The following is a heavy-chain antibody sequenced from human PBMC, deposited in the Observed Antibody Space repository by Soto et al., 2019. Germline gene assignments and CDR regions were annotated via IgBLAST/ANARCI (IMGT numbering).Heavy chain of an antibody. CDR2: TGSGSGPG. D-gene: IGHD2-15*01. Sequence: QVQLVQSGTEVKKPGSSVKVSCKASGGSLSTNPISWVRQAPGQGLEWMGGTGSGSGPGNHAQKFQGRLTVPADKSTSTVYVELINLSSEDTAVYYCARRHIGGFFRCFDSWGQGTLVTVSS. CDR1: GGSLSTNP. V-gene: IGHV1-69*06. J-gene: IGHJ4*02. CDR3: ARRHIGGFFRCFDS.